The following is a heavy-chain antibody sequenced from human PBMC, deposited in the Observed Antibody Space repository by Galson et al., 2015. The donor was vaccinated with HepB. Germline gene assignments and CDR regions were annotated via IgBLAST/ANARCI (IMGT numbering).Heavy chain of an antibody. Sequence: SVKVSCKASGYTFTSYYMHWVRQAPGQGLEWMGIINPSGGSTSYAQKFQGRVTMTRDTSTSTVYMELSSLRSEDTAVYYCALGAVWTVTTFISIDYWGQGTLVTVSS. CDR1: GYTFTSYY. D-gene: IGHD4-17*01. V-gene: IGHV1-46*03. CDR2: INPSGGST. CDR3: ALGAVWTVTTFISIDY. J-gene: IGHJ4*02.